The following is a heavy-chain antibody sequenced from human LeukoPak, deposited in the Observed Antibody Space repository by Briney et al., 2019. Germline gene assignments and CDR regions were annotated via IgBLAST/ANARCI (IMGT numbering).Heavy chain of an antibody. V-gene: IGHV3-23*01. CDR2: ISGSGGST. CDR1: GFTFSTYT. Sequence: GGSLRLSCAASGFTFSTYTINWVRQAPGKGLQWVSGISGSGGSTYYADSVKGRFTISRDNSKNTLYLQMISLRAEDTAVYYCAKDPSFQPTIWGQGTMVTVSS. D-gene: IGHD1-14*01. J-gene: IGHJ3*02. CDR3: AKDPSFQPTI.